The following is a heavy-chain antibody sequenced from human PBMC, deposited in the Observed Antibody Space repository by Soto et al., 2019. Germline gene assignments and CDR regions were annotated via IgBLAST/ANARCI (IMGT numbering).Heavy chain of an antibody. CDR2: IKSKTDGGTT. CDR3: TTDEIAVAGPFDY. CDR1: GFTFSNAW. D-gene: IGHD6-19*01. V-gene: IGHV3-15*01. Sequence: GGSLRLSCAASGFTFSNAWMSWVRQAPGKGLEWVGRIKSKTDGGTTDYAAPVKGRFTISRDDSKNTLYLQMNSLKTEDTAMYYCTTDEIAVAGPFDYWGQGTLVTVSS. J-gene: IGHJ4*02.